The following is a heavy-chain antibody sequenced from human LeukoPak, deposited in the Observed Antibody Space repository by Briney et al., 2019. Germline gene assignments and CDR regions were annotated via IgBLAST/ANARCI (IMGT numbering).Heavy chain of an antibody. D-gene: IGHD6-13*01. Sequence: SVKVSCKASGYTFTGYYMHWVRQAPGQGLEWMGRIIPILGIANYAQKFQGRVTITADKSTSTAYMELSSLRSEDTAVYYCAPHRRGDGSSWYQYWGQGTLVTVSS. CDR2: IIPILGIA. CDR1: GYTFTGYY. V-gene: IGHV1-69*02. J-gene: IGHJ4*02. CDR3: APHRRGDGSSWYQY.